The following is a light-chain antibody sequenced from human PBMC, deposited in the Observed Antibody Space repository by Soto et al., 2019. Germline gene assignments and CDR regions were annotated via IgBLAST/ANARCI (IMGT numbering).Light chain of an antibody. CDR2: DAS. CDR3: QQRSNWPGT. CDR1: QSVSDH. V-gene: IGKV3-11*01. J-gene: IGKJ4*01. Sequence: VLTQSPATLSLSPGERATLSCRASQSVSDHLAWYQHKPGQAPRLLIYDASNRATGIPARFTGSGSGADFTLTISSLEPEDFAVYYCQQRSNWPGTFGGGTKVDI.